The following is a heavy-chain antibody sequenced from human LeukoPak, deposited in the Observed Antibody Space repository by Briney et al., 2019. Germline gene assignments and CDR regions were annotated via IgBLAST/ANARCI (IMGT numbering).Heavy chain of an antibody. CDR1: GYTFTDYA. CDR3: ARDRYGDGFAHFDY. J-gene: IGHJ4*02. D-gene: IGHD5-24*01. V-gene: IGHV1-2*02. CDR2: ITPSGAT. Sequence: ASVKVSCKASGYTFTDYAMHWVRQVPGQGLEWMGWITPSGATNYPQKFQGRVAITRDTSITTAYMDLSRLTSDDTAVYYCARDRYGDGFAHFDYWGQGALVTVSS.